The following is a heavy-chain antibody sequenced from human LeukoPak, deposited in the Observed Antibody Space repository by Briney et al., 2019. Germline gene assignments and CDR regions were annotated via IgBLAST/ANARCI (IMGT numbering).Heavy chain of an antibody. CDR1: GFTFSNYR. D-gene: IGHD6-19*01. CDR2: ISSSSIYI. J-gene: IGHJ4*02. V-gene: IGHV3-21*01. CDR3: AKMSVAGTNTHFDY. Sequence: GGSLRLSCAASGFTFSNYRMNWVRQAPGKGLEWVSSISSSSIYIYYADSLKGRFTISRDNAKNSLYLQMNSLRAEDTAVYYCAKMSVAGTNTHFDYWGQGTLVTVSS.